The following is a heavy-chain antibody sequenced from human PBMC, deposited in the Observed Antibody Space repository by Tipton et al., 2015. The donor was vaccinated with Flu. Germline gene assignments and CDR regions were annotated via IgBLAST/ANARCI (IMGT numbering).Heavy chain of an antibody. CDR3: AKAIPEYVAGLDY. J-gene: IGHJ4*02. Sequence: SLRHSCAASGFTDKRYAMSWVRQAPGKGLEWVSAVSGGGGTRYFADSVKGRFTISRDNIKNTLDLQMNSLGAEDTAVYYCAKAIPEYVAGLDYWGQGTLVTVSS. CDR2: VSGGGGTR. CDR1: GFTDKRYA. V-gene: IGHV3-23*01. D-gene: IGHD6-19*01.